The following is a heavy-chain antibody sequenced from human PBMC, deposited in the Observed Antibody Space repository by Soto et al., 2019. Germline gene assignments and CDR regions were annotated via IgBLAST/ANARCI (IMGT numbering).Heavy chain of an antibody. CDR3: ATDAMGDAVEM. Sequence: QVPLVQSGAEVKKPGASVKVSCQVSGYTLNEISMHWVRQAPGKGLEWMGGFDPGDCQRIYAQNFQGRVTMTEDTSTHAAYTEPTIVTSQDTTMYFSATDAMGDAVEMWGQGTMVTVS. V-gene: IGHV1-24*01. CDR1: GYTLNEIS. CDR2: FDPGDCQR. J-gene: IGHJ3*02.